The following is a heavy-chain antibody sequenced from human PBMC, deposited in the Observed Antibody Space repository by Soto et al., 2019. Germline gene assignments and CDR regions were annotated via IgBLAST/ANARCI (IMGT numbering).Heavy chain of an antibody. V-gene: IGHV1-18*04. CDR3: ARDLYPLAYYFDY. J-gene: IGHJ4*02. Sequence: ASVNVSFKTAGYTFINHCISWVRQAPGQGLEWMGWVSGHNGNTKYAQKFKGRVTMTTETSTSTAYMELRSLSSDDTAVYFCARDLYPLAYYFDYWGQGTLVTVSS. CDR1: GYTFINHC. CDR2: VSGHNGNT.